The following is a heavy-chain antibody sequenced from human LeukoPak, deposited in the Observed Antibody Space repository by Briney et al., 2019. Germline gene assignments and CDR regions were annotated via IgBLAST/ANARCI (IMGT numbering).Heavy chain of an antibody. CDR2: ISGSGGST. CDR1: GFTFSGYA. V-gene: IGHV3-23*01. J-gene: IGHJ4*02. D-gene: IGHD3-3*01. Sequence: GGSLRLSCAASGFTFSGYAMSWVRQAPGKGLEWVSAISGSGGSTYYADSVKGRFTISRDNSKNTLYLQMNSLRAEDTAVYYCAKDLSGRSDLWNYWGQGTLVNVSS. CDR3: AKDLSGRSDLWNY.